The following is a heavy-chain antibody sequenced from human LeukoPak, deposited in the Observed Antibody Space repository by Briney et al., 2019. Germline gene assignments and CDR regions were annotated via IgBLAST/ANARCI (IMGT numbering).Heavy chain of an antibody. V-gene: IGHV1-69*13. Sequence: ASVKVSCKASGGTFSSYAISWVRQAPGQGLEWMGGIIPIFGTANYAQKFQGRVTITADESTSTAYMELSSLRSEDTAVYYCARGDIVVVPAANSNLDYWGRGTLVTVSS. CDR2: IIPIFGTA. J-gene: IGHJ4*02. CDR1: GGTFSSYA. CDR3: ARGDIVVVPAANSNLDY. D-gene: IGHD2-2*01.